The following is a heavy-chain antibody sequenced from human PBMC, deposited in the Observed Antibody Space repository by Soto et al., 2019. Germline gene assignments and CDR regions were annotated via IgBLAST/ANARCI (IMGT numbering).Heavy chain of an antibody. D-gene: IGHD6-19*01. V-gene: IGHV4-30-4*01. CDR3: ARRFVGGTYPNGFDP. Sequence: QVQLRESGPGLVKPSQTLSLTCTVSDGSISSGAYYWSWIRQPPGKGLEWIGYIYFSGDTYYNPSLTGRLSIPRDTSKNQFFLRLSSVTAADTAVYYCARRFVGGTYPNGFDPWGQGTLVTVSS. CDR2: IYFSGDT. CDR1: DGSISSGAYY. J-gene: IGHJ5*02.